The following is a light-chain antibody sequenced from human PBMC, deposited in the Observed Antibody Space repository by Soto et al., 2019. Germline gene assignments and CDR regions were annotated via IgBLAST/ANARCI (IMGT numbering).Light chain of an antibody. J-gene: IGKJ5*01. CDR1: QTVSSN. V-gene: IGKV3-15*01. Sequence: EIILTQSPDTLSLSPGERATLSCRASQTVSSNYLAWCQQRPGQAPRLLIYGASTRATGTPARFSGSGSGTEFTLTLSSLQSEDFAVYSCQQYTSWPPITFRQGTRLEIK. CDR3: QQYTSWPPIT. CDR2: GAS.